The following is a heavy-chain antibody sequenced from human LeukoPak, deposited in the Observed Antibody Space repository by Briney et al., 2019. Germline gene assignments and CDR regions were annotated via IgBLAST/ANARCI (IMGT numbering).Heavy chain of an antibody. CDR1: GFTFSSYW. V-gene: IGHV3-7*05. D-gene: IGHD3-10*01. J-gene: IGHJ6*02. CDR3: AREITMVRGVIHRYGMDV. CDR2: IKQDGSEK. Sequence: GGSLRLSCAASGFTFSSYWMSWVRQAPGKGLEWVANIKQDGSEKYYVDSVKGRFTISRDNAKNSLYLQMNSLRAEGTAVYYCAREITMVRGVIHRYGMDVWGQGTTVTVSS.